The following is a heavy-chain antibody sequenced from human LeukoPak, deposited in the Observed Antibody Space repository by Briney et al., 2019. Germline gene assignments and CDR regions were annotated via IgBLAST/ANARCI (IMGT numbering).Heavy chain of an antibody. Sequence: ASEKVSCKASGHTFTSSGISWVRQAPGQGLEWMGWISAYNGNINYAQKLQGRVTITTDISASTAYMEVRSLRSEDTAVYYCVRDLGVDTTMIFFDYWGQGSVVTVSS. J-gene: IGHJ4*02. D-gene: IGHD5-18*01. V-gene: IGHV1-18*01. CDR2: ISAYNGNI. CDR1: GHTFTSSG. CDR3: VRDLGVDTTMIFFDY.